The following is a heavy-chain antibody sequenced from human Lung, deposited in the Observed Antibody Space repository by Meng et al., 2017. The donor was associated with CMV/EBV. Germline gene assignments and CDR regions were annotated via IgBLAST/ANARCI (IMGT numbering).Heavy chain of an antibody. CDR3: ARATLEYCSSTSCYPIDY. CDR2: ISGGGGST. J-gene: IGHJ4*02. V-gene: IGHV3-23*01. Sequence: GGSLRLXCAASGFTLSSYAMTWVRQAPGKGLEWVSVISGGGGSTYYADSVKGRFTISRDNSKNTLYLQVNSLRAEDTAVDYCARATLEYCSSTSCYPIDYWGQGTLVTVSS. D-gene: IGHD2-2*01. CDR1: GFTLSSYA.